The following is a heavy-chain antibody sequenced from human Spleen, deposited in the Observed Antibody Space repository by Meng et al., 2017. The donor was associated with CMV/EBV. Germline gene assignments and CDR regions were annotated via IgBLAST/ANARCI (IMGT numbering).Heavy chain of an antibody. CDR2: IYPGDSDT. J-gene: IGHJ4*02. V-gene: IGHV5-51*01. Sequence: GGSLRLSCKGSGYSFPNYWIGWVRQMPGKGLEWMGVIYPGDSDTRYSPSFQGQVTISADRSISTAYLQWSSLKASDTAMYYCARYHDSSGYYYRPFDYWGQGTLVTVSS. D-gene: IGHD3-22*01. CDR3: ARYHDSSGYYYRPFDY. CDR1: GYSFPNYW.